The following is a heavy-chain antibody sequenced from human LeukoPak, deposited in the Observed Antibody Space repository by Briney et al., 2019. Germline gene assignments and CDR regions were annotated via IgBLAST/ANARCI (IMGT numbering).Heavy chain of an antibody. V-gene: IGHV4-59*01. D-gene: IGHD3-22*01. CDR1: GGSISSYY. Sequence: PSETLSLTCTVSGGSISSYYWSWIRQPPGKGLEWIGYIYYSGSTNYNPSLRSRVTISVDTSKNQFSLDLRSVTAADTAVYYCARGPHYHDCSGYSPSYSYAMDVWGQGTTVTVSS. CDR3: ARGPHYHDCSGYSPSYSYAMDV. J-gene: IGHJ6*02. CDR2: IYYSGST.